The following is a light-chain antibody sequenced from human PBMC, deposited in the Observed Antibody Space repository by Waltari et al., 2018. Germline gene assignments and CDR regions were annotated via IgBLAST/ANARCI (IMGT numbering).Light chain of an antibody. CDR2: GAS. V-gene: IGKV3-20*01. CDR3: QQYGSSAGT. Sequence: EIVLTQSPGTLSLSPGERATLSCRASQSVSSNSLAWYQQKPGQAPRLLIYGASSRATGIPDRFSGSGSGTDFTLTICRLEREDFAVFYCQQYGSSAGTFGQGTKVEIK. J-gene: IGKJ1*01. CDR1: QSVSSNS.